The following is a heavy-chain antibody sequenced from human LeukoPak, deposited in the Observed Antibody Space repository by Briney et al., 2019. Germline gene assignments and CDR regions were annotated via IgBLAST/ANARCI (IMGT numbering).Heavy chain of an antibody. D-gene: IGHD3-22*01. CDR1: GFTFSNYA. CDR3: AKEDYDSSGGFDP. Sequence: PGGSLRLSCAASGFTFSNYAMSWVRQAPGKGLEWVSAIRGRGDSTYYADSVMGRFAISRDNSKNTLYLQLNYLRAEDTAVYYCAKEDYDSSGGFDPWGQGTLVTVSS. CDR2: IRGRGDST. V-gene: IGHV3-23*01. J-gene: IGHJ5*02.